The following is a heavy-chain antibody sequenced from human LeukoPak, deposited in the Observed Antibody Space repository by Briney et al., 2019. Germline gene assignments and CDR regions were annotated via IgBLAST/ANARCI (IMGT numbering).Heavy chain of an antibody. CDR2: IYYSGST. V-gene: IGHV4-61*01. Sequence: PSETLSLTCTVSGGSVSSGSYYWRWIRQPPGKGLEWVGSIYYSGSTNYNPSLKSQVTISLDTSKNQFSLKLSSVTAADTAVYYCARGDGGTTSLYYYYGMDVWGQGTTVTVSS. CDR3: ARGDGGTTSLYYYYGMDV. J-gene: IGHJ6*02. CDR1: GGSVSSGSYY. D-gene: IGHD1-1*01.